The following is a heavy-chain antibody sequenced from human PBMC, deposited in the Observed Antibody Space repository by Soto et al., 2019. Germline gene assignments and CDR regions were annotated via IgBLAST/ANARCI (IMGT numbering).Heavy chain of an antibody. J-gene: IGHJ4*02. CDR3: ARDKITGLFDY. CDR1: GGSISSGGYY. CDR2: IYHSGST. D-gene: IGHD2-8*02. V-gene: IGHV4-31*03. Sequence: SETLSLTCTVSGGSISSGGYYWSWIRQHPGKGLEWIGYIYHSGSTNYNPSLKSRVTISVDTSKNQFSLKLTSVTAADTTVYYCARDKITGLFDYWGQGTLVTVSS.